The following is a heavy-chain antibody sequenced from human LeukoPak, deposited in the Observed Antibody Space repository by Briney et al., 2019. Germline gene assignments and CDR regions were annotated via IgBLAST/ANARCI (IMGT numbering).Heavy chain of an antibody. CDR3: AMIKEG. J-gene: IGHJ4*02. CDR1: GFTFSNNW. Sequence: GGSLRLSCAASGFTFSNNWMHWVRQAPGKGLVWVSRINSDGRTTTSADSVKGRFTISRDNAKNTLYLQMNSLRAEDTAVYYCAMIKEGWGQGTLVTVPS. D-gene: IGHD3-22*01. CDR2: INSDGRTT. V-gene: IGHV3-74*01.